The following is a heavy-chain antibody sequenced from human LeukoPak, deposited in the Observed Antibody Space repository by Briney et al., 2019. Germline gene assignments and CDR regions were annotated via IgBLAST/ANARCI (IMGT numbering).Heavy chain of an antibody. J-gene: IGHJ6*03. CDR2: IYYSGST. Sequence: PSETLSLTCTVAGGSISSYYCGWIRQPPGKGLEWIGYIYYSGSTNYNPSLKSRVTISVDTSKNQFSLKLSSVTAADTAVYYCARPYYYYYMDVGGKGTTVTVSS. CDR3: ARPYYYYYMDV. CDR1: GGSISSYY. V-gene: IGHV4-59*08.